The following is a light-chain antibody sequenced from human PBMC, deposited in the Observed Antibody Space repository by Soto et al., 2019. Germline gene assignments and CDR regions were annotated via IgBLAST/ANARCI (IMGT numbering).Light chain of an antibody. J-gene: IGLJ1*01. CDR3: LSKTSSISYV. Sequence: QDVRTQPASVSGSPGQSITISCTGTTSDFGGYNYVSWYQQHPGKVPKLLIHEVSNRPSGVSNRFSGSKSGNTASLTISGLQAEDEADYYCLSKTSSISYVFGTGTKVTGL. CDR2: EVS. V-gene: IGLV2-14*01. CDR1: TSDFGGYNY.